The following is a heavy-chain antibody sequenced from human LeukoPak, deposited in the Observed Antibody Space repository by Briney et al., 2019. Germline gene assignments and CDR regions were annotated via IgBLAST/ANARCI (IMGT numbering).Heavy chain of an antibody. Sequence: GGSLRLSCAASGFTFNSYAMSWVRQAPGKGLEWVSAISGSGGSTYYADSVKGRLTISRDNSKNTLHLQMNSLRAEDTAVYYCAKGLLAVATANDYWGQGTLVTVSS. V-gene: IGHV3-23*01. CDR3: AKGLLAVATANDY. CDR2: ISGSGGST. CDR1: GFTFNSYA. D-gene: IGHD5-12*01. J-gene: IGHJ4*02.